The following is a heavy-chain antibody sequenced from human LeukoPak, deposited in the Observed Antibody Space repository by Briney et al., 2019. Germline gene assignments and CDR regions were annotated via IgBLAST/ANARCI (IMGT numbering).Heavy chain of an antibody. CDR3: ARVPGSGNYYFDY. D-gene: IGHD3-10*01. CDR1: VDFIQSNTYY. Sequence: SETLSLTWTAPVDFIQSNTYYWAWIRQSPGKGLEWIGSLYYTGSTLYNPSLKSRVTISGDTSKNQFSLTLTSVTAADTAVYFCARVPGSGNYYFDYWGQGTPATVSS. CDR2: LYYTGST. V-gene: IGHV4-39*07. J-gene: IGHJ4*02.